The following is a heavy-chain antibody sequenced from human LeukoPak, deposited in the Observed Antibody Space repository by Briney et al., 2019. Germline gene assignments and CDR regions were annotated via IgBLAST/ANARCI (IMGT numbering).Heavy chain of an antibody. Sequence: GASVKVSCKASGGTFSRFTISWVRQAPGQGVEWMGGITPIFGTAHFAQKFQGRVSITADGSTSTAFMELSSLRSEDTAVYYCAREWGLESSGYYYAYWGQGTLVTVSS. J-gene: IGHJ4*02. V-gene: IGHV1-69*13. CDR2: ITPIFGTA. D-gene: IGHD3-22*01. CDR1: GGTFSRFT. CDR3: AREWGLESSGYYYAY.